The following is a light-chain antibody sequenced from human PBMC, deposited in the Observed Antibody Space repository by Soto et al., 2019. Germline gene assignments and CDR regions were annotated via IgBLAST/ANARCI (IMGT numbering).Light chain of an antibody. CDR2: GAS. J-gene: IGKJ5*01. V-gene: IGKV3-20*01. CDR3: QRYGSSPIT. Sequence: EIVLTQSPGTLSLSPGERATLSCRASQSVTKKYLAWYQQKHGQAPRLLIDGASSRATGIPDRFSGSGSGTDFTLTISRLEPEDFAVYYCQRYGSSPITFGQGTRLEIK. CDR1: QSVTKKY.